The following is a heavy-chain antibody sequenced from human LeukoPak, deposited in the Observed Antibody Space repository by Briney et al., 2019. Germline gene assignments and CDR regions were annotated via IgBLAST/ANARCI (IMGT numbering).Heavy chain of an antibody. V-gene: IGHV4-38-2*02. CDR2: SGST. D-gene: IGHD2-2*01. Sequence: SETLSLTCTVSGYSISSGYYWGWIRQPPGKGLEWIGSGSTYYNPSLKSRVTISVDTSKNQFSLKVSSVTAADTAVYYCARDTSSTDIRGLDYWGQGTLVTVSS. J-gene: IGHJ4*02. CDR3: ARDTSSTDIRGLDY. CDR1: GYSISSGYY.